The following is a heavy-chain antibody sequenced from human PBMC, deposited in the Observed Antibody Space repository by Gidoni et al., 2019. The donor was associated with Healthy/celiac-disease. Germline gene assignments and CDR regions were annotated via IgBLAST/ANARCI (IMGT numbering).Heavy chain of an antibody. CDR1: GFTFSNAW. D-gene: IGHD3-22*01. Sequence: EVQLVESGGGLVKPGGSLRLSCAATGFTFSNAWMSWVRQAPGKGPGWVGRIKSKTDGGTTDYAAPVKGRFTISRDDSKNTLYLQMNSLKTEDTAVYYCTTDQPPAMYYYDSSGYYNYWGQGTLVTVSS. J-gene: IGHJ4*02. CDR2: IKSKTDGGTT. CDR3: TTDQPPAMYYYDSSGYYNY. V-gene: IGHV3-15*01.